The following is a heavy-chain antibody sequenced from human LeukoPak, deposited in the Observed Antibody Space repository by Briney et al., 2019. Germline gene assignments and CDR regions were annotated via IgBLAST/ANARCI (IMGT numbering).Heavy chain of an antibody. CDR1: GYSFTSYW. J-gene: IGHJ4*02. CDR2: IYPGDSDT. D-gene: IGHD3-22*01. CDR3: ARQRSPYDSSGYYFDY. V-gene: IGHV5-51*01. Sequence: GESLKISCKGSGYSFTSYWIGWVRQMPGKGLEWMGIIYPGDSDTRYSPPFQGQVTISADKSITTAYLQWSSLKASDTAMYYCARQRSPYDSSGYYFDYWGQGTLVTVSS.